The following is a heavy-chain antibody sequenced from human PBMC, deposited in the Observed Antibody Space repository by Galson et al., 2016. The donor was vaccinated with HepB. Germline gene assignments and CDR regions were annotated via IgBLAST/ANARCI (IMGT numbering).Heavy chain of an antibody. CDR2: ISALHDQI. J-gene: IGHJ4*02. D-gene: IGHD3-10*01. Sequence: SLRLSCAGTGFIFSSYGMSWVRQAPGKGLEWVSVISALHDQIYYADSVKGRFTISRDNSKSRLFLQMSSLSAEDTAIYYCVIMVRVISTGPFDYWGQGTLVVVSS. V-gene: IGHV3-23*01. CDR3: VIMVRVISTGPFDY. CDR1: GFIFSSYG.